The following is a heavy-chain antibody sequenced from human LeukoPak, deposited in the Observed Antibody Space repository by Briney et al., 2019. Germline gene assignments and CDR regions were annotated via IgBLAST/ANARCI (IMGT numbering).Heavy chain of an antibody. CDR2: IYSSGST. J-gene: IGHJ4*02. V-gene: IGHV4-59*01. CDR3: ARLNVEDGGYYFGF. CDR1: GGSISSYY. Sequence: SETLSLTCAVSGGSISSYYWSWIRQPPGKGLEWIGYIYSSGSTNYNPSLRSRVTISVDASKCQFSLKLTSVTAADTAVYYCARLNVEDGGYYFGFWGPGTLVTVSS. D-gene: IGHD5-24*01.